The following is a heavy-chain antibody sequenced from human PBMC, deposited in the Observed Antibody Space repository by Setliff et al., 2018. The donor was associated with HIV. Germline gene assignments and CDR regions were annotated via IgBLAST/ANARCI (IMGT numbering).Heavy chain of an antibody. V-gene: IGHV4-39*07. CDR2: IYYSGTT. Sequence: SETLFLTCTVSGASVNSNNYYWGWIRQPPGKGLEWIASIYYSGTTHYNPSLKSRVTISSGTSKNLFSLKLTTVTAADAAVYYCTRDTGYILSGYRPHWYFDLWGRGTLVTV. D-gene: IGHD3-9*01. CDR1: GASVNSNNYY. CDR3: TRDTGYILSGYRPHWYFDL. J-gene: IGHJ2*01.